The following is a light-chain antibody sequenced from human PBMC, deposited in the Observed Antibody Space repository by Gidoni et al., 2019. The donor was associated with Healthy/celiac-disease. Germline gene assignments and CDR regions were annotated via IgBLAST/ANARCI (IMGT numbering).Light chain of an antibody. CDR1: QSVSSY. Sequence: ENVLTQSPATLYLYTGESATLSCRASQSVSSYLAWYQQKPGKAPRLLIYDASNRATVIPARFSGSGSGTYCTLTISSLEPEDFAVYYCQQRSNWPLYTFGQGTKLEIK. V-gene: IGKV3-11*01. J-gene: IGKJ2*01. CDR2: DAS. CDR3: QQRSNWPLYT.